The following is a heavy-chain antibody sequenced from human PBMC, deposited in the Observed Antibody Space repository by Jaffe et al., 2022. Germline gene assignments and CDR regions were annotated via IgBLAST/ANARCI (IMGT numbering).Heavy chain of an antibody. D-gene: IGHD2-15*01. V-gene: IGHV3-30*02. CDR2: IRFDGGSK. CDR3: AKAGYCSGGKCAHYYDY. CDR1: GFTFSTYD. J-gene: IGHJ4*02. Sequence: QVQLVESGGGVVQPGGSLRLSCAASGFTFSTYDMNWVRQAPGKGLEWVAVIRFDGGSKYYGDSVKDRFTISRDNSKNTLFLQMNSLRTEDTAVYYCAKAGYCSGGKCAHYYDYWGQGNLVTVSS.